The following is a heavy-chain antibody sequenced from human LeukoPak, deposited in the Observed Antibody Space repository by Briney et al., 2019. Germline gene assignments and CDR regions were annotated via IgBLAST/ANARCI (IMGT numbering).Heavy chain of an antibody. D-gene: IGHD3-3*01. CDR1: GFTFSSYA. CDR2: ISYDGSNK. V-gene: IGHV3-30-3*01. Sequence: GGSLRLSCAASGFTFSSYAMHWVRQAPGKGLEWVAVISYDGSNKYYADSVKGRFTISRDNSKNTLYLQMNSLRAEDTAVYYCAKGGAIFGVVDYWGQGTLVTVSS. CDR3: AKGGAIFGVVDY. J-gene: IGHJ4*02.